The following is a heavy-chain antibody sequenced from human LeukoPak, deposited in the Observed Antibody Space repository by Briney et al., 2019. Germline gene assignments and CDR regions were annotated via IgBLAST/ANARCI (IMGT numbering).Heavy chain of an antibody. V-gene: IGHV1-58*01. CDR2: IVVGSGNT. J-gene: IGHJ4*02. Sequence: SVKVSCKASGFTFTSSAVQWVRQARGQRLEWIGWIVVGSGNTNYAQKFQERVTITRDMSTSTAYMELSSLRSEDTAVYYCAAGGPVDRWLLSTLFDYWGQGTLVTVSS. CDR3: AAGGPVDRWLLSTLFDY. CDR1: GFTFTSSA. D-gene: IGHD4-23*01.